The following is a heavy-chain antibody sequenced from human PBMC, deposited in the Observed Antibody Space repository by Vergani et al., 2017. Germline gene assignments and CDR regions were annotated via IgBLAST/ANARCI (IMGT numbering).Heavy chain of an antibody. J-gene: IGHJ4*02. CDR1: GGSISSGSYY. D-gene: IGHD3-22*01. CDR2: IYTSGST. V-gene: IGHV4-61*02. CDR3: TRDYDDSSGLDY. Sequence: QVQLQESGPGLVKPSQTLSLTCTVSGGSISSGSYYWSWIRQPAGKGLEWIGRIYTSGSTNYNPSLKSRVTISVDTSKNQFSLKRSSVTAADTAVYYCTRDYDDSSGLDYWGQGTLVTVSS.